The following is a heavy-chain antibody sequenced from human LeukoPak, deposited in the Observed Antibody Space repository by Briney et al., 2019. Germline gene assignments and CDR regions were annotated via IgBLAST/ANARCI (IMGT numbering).Heavy chain of an antibody. V-gene: IGHV3-23*01. CDR2: ISGSGSNT. Sequence: GGSLRLSCAVSGFTFSSYGMSWVRQAPGKGLEWVSFISGSGSNTYYADSVKGRFTISRDNSKNTLYLQMNSLRAEDTAVYYCARAKSSGWYYFDSWGQGTLVTVSS. D-gene: IGHD6-19*01. J-gene: IGHJ4*02. CDR1: GFTFSSYG. CDR3: ARAKSSGWYYFDS.